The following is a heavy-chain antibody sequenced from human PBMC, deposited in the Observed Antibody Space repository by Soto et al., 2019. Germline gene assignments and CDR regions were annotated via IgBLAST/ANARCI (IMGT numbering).Heavy chain of an antibody. J-gene: IGHJ4*02. Sequence: GGSLRLSCAASGFKFRDYWMSWVRQAPGKGLEWVGNIKHDTSEAHYADSVKGRFTITRDNIKNFVFLQMNGLRADDTASYYCARDGLLFSGPYRPSRFDYWGLGTQVTVSS. CDR2: IKHDTSEA. V-gene: IGHV3-7*03. CDR3: ARDGLLFSGPYRPSRFDY. CDR1: GFKFRDYW. D-gene: IGHD3-16*02.